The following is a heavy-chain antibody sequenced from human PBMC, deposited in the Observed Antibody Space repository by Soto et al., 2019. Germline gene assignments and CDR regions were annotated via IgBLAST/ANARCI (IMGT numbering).Heavy chain of an antibody. V-gene: IGHV2-5*05. CDR1: GFSLSTSGVG. Sequence: QITLKESGPPLVKPTQTLTLTCTFSGFSLSTSGVGVGWIRQPPGKALEWLALIYWDDDKRYGPSLKSRLTITRDTSKNQVVLTMTNMDPVDTATYYCAHRRSDSSGYYYGFDYWGQGTLVTVSS. D-gene: IGHD3-22*01. CDR2: IYWDDDK. CDR3: AHRRSDSSGYYYGFDY. J-gene: IGHJ4*02.